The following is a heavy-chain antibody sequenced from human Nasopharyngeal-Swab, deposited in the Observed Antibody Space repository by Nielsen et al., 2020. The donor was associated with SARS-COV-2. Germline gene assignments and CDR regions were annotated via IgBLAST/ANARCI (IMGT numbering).Heavy chain of an antibody. CDR2: ISYDGSNK. CDR3: AGDGGGDSSSWESDY. J-gene: IGHJ4*02. V-gene: IGHV3-30-3*01. D-gene: IGHD6-13*01. Sequence: GESLKISRAASGFTFSSYAMHWVRQAPGKGLGWVAVISYDGSNKYYADSVKGRFTISRDNSKNPLYLQMNSLRAEDTAVYYCAGDGGGDSSSWESDYWGQGTLVTVSS. CDR1: GFTFSSYA.